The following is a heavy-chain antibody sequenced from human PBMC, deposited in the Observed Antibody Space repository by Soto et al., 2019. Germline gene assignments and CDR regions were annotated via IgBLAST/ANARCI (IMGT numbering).Heavy chain of an antibody. CDR2: ISSDNRTI. V-gene: IGHV3-48*01. D-gene: IGHD2-15*01. J-gene: IGHJ6*02. CDR1: GFTFGHYS. CDR3: AREGWPLLQSGMDV. Sequence: EVQLVESGGGLIQRGGSLRLSCAASGFTFGHYSMNWVRQAPGKGPEWVSYISSDNRTINYADSVKGRFIITRDNAKKSLYLQMHSLRVEDAAVYYCAREGWPLLQSGMDVWGQGTTVTVSS.